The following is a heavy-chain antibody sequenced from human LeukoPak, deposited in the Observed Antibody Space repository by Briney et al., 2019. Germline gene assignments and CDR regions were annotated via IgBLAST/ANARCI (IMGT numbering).Heavy chain of an antibody. Sequence: SETLSLTCTVSGGSISSSSYYWGWIRQPPGKGLEWIGSIYYSGSTYYNPSLKSRVTISVDTSKNQFSLKLSSVTAADTAVYYCARGLLRIAGAFDPWGQGTLVTVSS. V-gene: IGHV4-39*07. CDR2: IYYSGST. CDR1: GGSISSSSYY. CDR3: ARGLLRIAGAFDP. J-gene: IGHJ5*02. D-gene: IGHD6-19*01.